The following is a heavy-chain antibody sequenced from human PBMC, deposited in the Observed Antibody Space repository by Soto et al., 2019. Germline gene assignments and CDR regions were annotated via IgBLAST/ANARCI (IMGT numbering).Heavy chain of an antibody. Sequence: ASVMVSCKASGYTFTSYGISWVRQAPGQGLEWMGWISSYNGNTNYAQKVQGRVTMTTDTSTSTTYMELRSLRSDDTAVYYCARGPRYCSTTSCFSGVTWFDPWGQGTLVTVSS. V-gene: IGHV1-18*04. D-gene: IGHD2-2*01. J-gene: IGHJ5*02. CDR3: ARGPRYCSTTSCFSGVTWFDP. CDR2: ISSYNGNT. CDR1: GYTFTSYG.